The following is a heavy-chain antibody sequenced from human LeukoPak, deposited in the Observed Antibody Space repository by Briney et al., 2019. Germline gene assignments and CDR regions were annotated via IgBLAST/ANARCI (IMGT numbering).Heavy chain of an antibody. J-gene: IGHJ4*02. D-gene: IGHD2-15*01. CDR3: ARHMAGYCSGGSCYSFDY. V-gene: IGHV4-59*01. Sequence: RSSETLSLTCTVSGGSISSYYWSWIRQPPGKGLEWIGYIYYSGSTNYNPSLKSRVTISVDTSKNQFSLKLSSVTAADTAVYYCARHMAGYCSGGSCYSFDYWGQGTLVTVSS. CDR1: GGSISSYY. CDR2: IYYSGST.